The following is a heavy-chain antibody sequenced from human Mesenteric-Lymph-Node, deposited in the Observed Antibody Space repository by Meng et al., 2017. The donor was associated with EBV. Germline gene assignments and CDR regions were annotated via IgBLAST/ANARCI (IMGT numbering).Heavy chain of an antibody. CDR2: INPHSGDT. V-gene: IGHV1-2*06. Sequence: QGPLVQSGAALKKPGASVRVSCKASGYTFTDYYLHWVRQAPGQGFEWMGRINPHSGDTHSAEKFQGRVTMTWDTSINTAYMELSGLTSDDTATFYCARAPTTVERQHYWGQGTLVTVSS. CDR3: ARAPTTVERQHY. D-gene: IGHD4-23*01. J-gene: IGHJ4*02. CDR1: GYTFTDYY.